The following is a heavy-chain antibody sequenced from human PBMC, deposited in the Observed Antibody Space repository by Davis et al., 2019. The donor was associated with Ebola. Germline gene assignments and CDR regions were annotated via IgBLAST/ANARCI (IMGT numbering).Heavy chain of an antibody. V-gene: IGHV3-7*01. D-gene: IGHD5-12*01. Sequence: GESLKISCAASGFTFSSYWMSWVRQAPGKGLEWVANIKQDGSAKYYVDSVKGRFTISRDNTKNSLYLQMNSLRAEDTAMYYCARKGLPDYWGQGTLVTVSS. CDR2: IKQDGSAK. CDR1: GFTFSSYW. CDR3: ARKGLPDY. J-gene: IGHJ4*02.